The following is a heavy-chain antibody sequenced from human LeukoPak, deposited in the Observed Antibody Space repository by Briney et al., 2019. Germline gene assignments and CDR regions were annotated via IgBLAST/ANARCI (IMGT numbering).Heavy chain of an antibody. V-gene: IGHV3-74*01. Sequence: GGSLRLSCAASGFTFTSDWIHWVRQAPGKGLVWVSRINPDGTTTNYADSVKGRFTISRDNAKNTVYLQMNTLRSEDTAFYHCVRGYRGKYGFWDYWGQGTLVTVSS. CDR2: INPDGTTT. J-gene: IGHJ4*02. CDR3: VRGYRGKYGFWDY. CDR1: GFTFTSDW. D-gene: IGHD5-12*01.